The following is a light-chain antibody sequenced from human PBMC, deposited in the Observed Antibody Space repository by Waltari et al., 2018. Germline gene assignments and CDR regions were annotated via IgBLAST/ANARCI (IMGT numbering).Light chain of an antibody. J-gene: IGLJ3*02. Sequence: QSALTQPRSVSGSPGQSVTISLTGTSSDVGGFYYVSWYQQHPDKAPKLFIYDINKRPSGVPDRFSGSKSGNTASLTISGLQAEDEADYYCCSYVGSNIYWVFGGGTKLTVL. CDR2: DIN. CDR1: SSDVGGFYY. CDR3: CSYVGSNIYWV. V-gene: IGLV2-11*01.